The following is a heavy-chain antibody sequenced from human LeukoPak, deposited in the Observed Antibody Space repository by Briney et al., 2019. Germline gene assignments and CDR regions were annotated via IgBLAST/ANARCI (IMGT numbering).Heavy chain of an antibody. CDR3: ARDTPVAVAVFDY. CDR1: GFTFSSYG. J-gene: IGHJ4*02. CDR2: ISGSGGST. V-gene: IGHV3-23*01. D-gene: IGHD6-19*01. Sequence: PGGSLRLSCAASGFTFSSYGMSWVRRAPGKGLEWVSGISGSGGSTYYADSVKGRFTISRDNSKNTLYLQMNNLRAEDTAVYYCARDTPVAVAVFDYWGQGTLVTVSP.